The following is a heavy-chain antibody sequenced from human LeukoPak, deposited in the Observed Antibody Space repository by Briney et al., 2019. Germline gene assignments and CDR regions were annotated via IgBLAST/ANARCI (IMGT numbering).Heavy chain of an antibody. CDR1: GGSISSGGYY. CDR3: ARESYGGKTY. D-gene: IGHD4-23*01. V-gene: IGHV4-61*02. CDR2: IYTSGST. J-gene: IGHJ4*02. Sequence: PSQTLSLTCTVSGGSISSGGYYWSWIRQPAGKGLEWIERIYTSGSTNYNPSLKSRVTMSVDTSKNQFSLKLSSVTAADTAVYYCARESYGGKTYWGQGTLVTVSS.